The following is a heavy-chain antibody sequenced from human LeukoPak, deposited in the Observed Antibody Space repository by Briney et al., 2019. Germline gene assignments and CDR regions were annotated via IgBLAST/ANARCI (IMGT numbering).Heavy chain of an antibody. CDR3: ARDPYTSSSWYRGRANNWFDP. CDR1: GYTFTSYG. D-gene: IGHD6-13*01. CDR2: INTYTGNP. Sequence: ASVKVSCKASGYTFTSYGINWVRQAPGQGLEWMGWINTYTGNPTYAQGFTGRFVFSLDTSVSTAYLQISSLKADDTAVYYCARDPYTSSSWYRGRANNWFDPWGQGTLVTVSS. V-gene: IGHV7-4-1*02. J-gene: IGHJ5*02.